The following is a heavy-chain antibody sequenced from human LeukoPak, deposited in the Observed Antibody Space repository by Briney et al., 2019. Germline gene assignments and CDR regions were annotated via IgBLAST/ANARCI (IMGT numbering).Heavy chain of an antibody. Sequence: PGGSLRLSCPAAGFTFDDYGMSWVRQAPGKGLEWVSVINWNGGSTGYADSVKGRFTISRDNAKNSLYLQMNSLRAEDTALYYCARESDSSGWPYFDYWGQGTLVTVSS. CDR3: ARESDSSGWPYFDY. J-gene: IGHJ4*02. D-gene: IGHD6-19*01. CDR2: INWNGGST. V-gene: IGHV3-20*04. CDR1: GFTFDDYG.